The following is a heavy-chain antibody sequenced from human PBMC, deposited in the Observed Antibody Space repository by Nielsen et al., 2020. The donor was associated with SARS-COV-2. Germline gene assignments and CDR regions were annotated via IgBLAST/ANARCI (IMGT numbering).Heavy chain of an antibody. CDR3: ARQSWGRGMDV. D-gene: IGHD3-16*01. Sequence: ASVKVSCKASGGTFSSYAISWVRQAPGQGLEWMGIINPSGGSTSYAQKFQGRVTMTRDTSTSTVYMELSSLRSEDTAVYYCARQSWGRGMDVWGQGTTVTVSS. J-gene: IGHJ6*02. CDR1: GGTFSSYA. CDR2: INPSGGST. V-gene: IGHV1-46*01.